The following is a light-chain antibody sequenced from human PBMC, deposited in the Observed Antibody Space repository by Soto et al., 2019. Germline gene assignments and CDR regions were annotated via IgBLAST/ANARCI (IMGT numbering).Light chain of an antibody. V-gene: IGKV3-15*01. Sequence: EIVMTQSPATLSVSPGERATLSCRASQSVRSDLAWYQQKPGQTPRLLIYGASTRATGIPVRFSGSGSGTEFTLTINSLQSEDFATYYCQQYNNWPSYTFGQGTKVDIK. CDR1: QSVRSD. CDR3: QQYNNWPSYT. CDR2: GAS. J-gene: IGKJ2*01.